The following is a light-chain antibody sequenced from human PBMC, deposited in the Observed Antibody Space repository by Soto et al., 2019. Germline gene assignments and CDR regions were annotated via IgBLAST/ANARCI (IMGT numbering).Light chain of an antibody. CDR3: QQYYSYGWT. V-gene: IGKV1-8*01. Sequence: AIRMTQSPSSFSASTGDRVTITCRASQGISSYLAWYQQKPGKAPKLLIYAPSTLQSGVPSRFSGSGSGTDFTLTISCLQSEDFATYYCQQYYSYGWTFGQGTKVDIK. J-gene: IGKJ1*01. CDR1: QGISSY. CDR2: APS.